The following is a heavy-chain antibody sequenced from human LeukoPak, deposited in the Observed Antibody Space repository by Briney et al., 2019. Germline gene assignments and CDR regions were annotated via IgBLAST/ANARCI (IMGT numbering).Heavy chain of an antibody. CDR1: GFTFGDYA. V-gene: IGHV3-49*04. J-gene: IGHJ6*03. CDR2: IRSKAYGGTT. D-gene: IGHD2-2*02. CDR3: TSARWVPYTYYMDV. Sequence: PGGSLRLSCTASGFTFGDYAMSWVRQAPGKGLEWVGFIRSKAYGGTTEYAASVKGRFTISRDDSKSIAYLQMNSLKTEDTAVYYCTSARWVPYTYYMDVWGKGTTVTVSS.